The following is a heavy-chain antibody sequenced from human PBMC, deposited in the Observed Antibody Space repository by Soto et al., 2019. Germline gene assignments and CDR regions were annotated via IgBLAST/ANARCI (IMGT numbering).Heavy chain of an antibody. Sequence: ASVKVSCKASGYTFTSYGISWVRQAPGQGLEWMGWISAYNGNTNYAQKLQGRVTMTTDTSTSTAYMELRSLRSDDTAVYYCARVDIVVVPAAIEPHFYPWGQGTLVTVSS. D-gene: IGHD2-2*03. CDR2: ISAYNGNT. V-gene: IGHV1-18*01. CDR3: ARVDIVVVPAAIEPHFYP. CDR1: GYTFTSYG. J-gene: IGHJ5*02.